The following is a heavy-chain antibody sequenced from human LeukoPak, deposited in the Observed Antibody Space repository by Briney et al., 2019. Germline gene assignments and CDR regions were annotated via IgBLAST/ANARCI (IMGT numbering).Heavy chain of an antibody. J-gene: IGHJ5*02. Sequence: PSETLSLTCKVSGYPIGLDYYWVWIRQAPGRGLQWIGGFHRGRIQYNSALKSRVTISIDSSKNQFSLRMWPVTAADTAFYFCARAPSSYESGIGYPNMGWLHRWGQGGLVSVCS. V-gene: IGHV4-38-2*02. CDR1: GYPIGLDYY. CDR3: ARAPSSYESGIGYPNMGWLHR. CDR2: FHRGRI. D-gene: IGHD5-12*01.